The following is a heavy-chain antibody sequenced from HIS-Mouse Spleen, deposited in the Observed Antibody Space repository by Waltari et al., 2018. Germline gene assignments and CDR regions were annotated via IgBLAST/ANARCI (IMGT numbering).Heavy chain of an antibody. Sequence: QVQLQESGQGLVKPSETLSLTCTVSGGSISSYYWSWIRQPPGKGLEWIGYIYYSGSTNYNPSLKSRVTISVDTSKNQFSLKLSSVTAADTAVYYCARLTGVYYFDYWGQGTLVTVSS. J-gene: IGHJ4*02. CDR2: IYYSGST. V-gene: IGHV4-59*01. CDR1: GGSISSYY. CDR3: ARLTGVYYFDY. D-gene: IGHD7-27*01.